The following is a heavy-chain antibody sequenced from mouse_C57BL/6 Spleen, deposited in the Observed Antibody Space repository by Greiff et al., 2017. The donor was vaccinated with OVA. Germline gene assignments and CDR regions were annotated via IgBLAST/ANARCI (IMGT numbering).Heavy chain of an antibody. CDR2: IRNKANGYTT. Sequence: EVKVEESGGGLVQPGGSLSLSCAASGFTFTDYYMSWVRQPPGKALEWLGFIRNKANGYTTEYSASVKGRFTISRDNSQSILYLQMNALRAEDSATYYCARSYYGSSYDWYFDVWGTGTTVTVSS. CDR3: ARSYYGSSYDWYFDV. J-gene: IGHJ1*03. V-gene: IGHV7-3*01. CDR1: GFTFTDYY. D-gene: IGHD1-1*01.